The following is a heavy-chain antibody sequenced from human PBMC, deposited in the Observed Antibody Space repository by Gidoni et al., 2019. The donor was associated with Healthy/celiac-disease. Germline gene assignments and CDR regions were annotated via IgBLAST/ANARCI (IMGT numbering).Heavy chain of an antibody. Sequence: VQLVESGGGLVQPGGSLRLSCAASGFTFRSSWMSWVRQAPGKGLEWVANIKQDGSEKYYVDSVKGRFTISRDNAKNSLYLQMNSLRAEDTAVYYCARESVVRYYFDYWGQGTLVTVSS. CDR3: ARESVVRYYFDY. V-gene: IGHV3-7*01. CDR2: IKQDGSEK. D-gene: IGHD2-15*01. CDR1: GFTFRSSW. J-gene: IGHJ4*02.